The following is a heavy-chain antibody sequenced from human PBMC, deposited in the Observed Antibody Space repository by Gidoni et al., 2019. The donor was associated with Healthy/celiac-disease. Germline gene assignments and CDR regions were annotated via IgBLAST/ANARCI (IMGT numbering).Heavy chain of an antibody. D-gene: IGHD6-13*01. J-gene: IGHJ1*01. Sequence: ELQLLESGGGLVQPGGSLRLSCAASGFTLSSSAMSWVRQAPGKRLEWVTAISGSGGSNYYADSVKGRFTISRDNTKKTMYLQMNSLRAEDTAVYYCAKDPEYSSSWTEDFQHWGQGTLVTVSS. CDR3: AKDPEYSSSWTEDFQH. CDR2: ISGSGGSN. CDR1: GFTLSSSA. V-gene: IGHV3-23*01.